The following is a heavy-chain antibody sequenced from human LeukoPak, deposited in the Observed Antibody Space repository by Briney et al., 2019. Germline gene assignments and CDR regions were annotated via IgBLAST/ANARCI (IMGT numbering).Heavy chain of an antibody. Sequence: PGGSLRLSCAASGFTVSSNYMSWVRQAPGKGLEWVSAISGSGGSTYYADSVKGRFTISRDNSKNTLYLQMNSLRAEDTAVYYCAKGLRDYYYDSSGYSPFDYWGQGTLVTVSS. D-gene: IGHD3-22*01. CDR2: ISGSGGST. CDR3: AKGLRDYYYDSSGYSPFDY. V-gene: IGHV3-23*01. J-gene: IGHJ4*02. CDR1: GFTVSSNY.